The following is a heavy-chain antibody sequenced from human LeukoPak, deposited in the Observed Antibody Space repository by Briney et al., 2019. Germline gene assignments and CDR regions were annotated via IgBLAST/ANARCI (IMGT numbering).Heavy chain of an antibody. V-gene: IGHV3-23*01. Sequence: GGSLRLSCAASGFTFSSAPMSWVRQAPGKGLEWVSVIGGSGGNTNYADSVRGRFTISRDNSKNTLYLQMNSLRAEDTAVYYCAQWHTVDYWGQGTLVTVSS. D-gene: IGHD2-8*01. CDR3: AQWHTVDY. CDR1: GFTFSSAP. J-gene: IGHJ4*02. CDR2: IGGSGGNT.